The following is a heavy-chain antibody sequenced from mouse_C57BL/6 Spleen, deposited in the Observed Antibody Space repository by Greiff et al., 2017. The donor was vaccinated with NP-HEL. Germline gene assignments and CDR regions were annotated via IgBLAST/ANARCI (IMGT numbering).Heavy chain of an antibody. D-gene: IGHD3-2*02. CDR3: ARPDSSGDC. CDR2: IDPSDSYT. V-gene: IGHV1-69*01. J-gene: IGHJ2*01. Sequence: QVQLQQPGAELVMPGASVKLSCKASGYTFTSYWMHWVKQRPGQGLEWIGEIDPSDSYTNYNQQFKGKSTLTVDKSSSTAYMQLSSLTSEDAAVYYCARPDSSGDCWGKGTTLTV. CDR1: GYTFTSYW.